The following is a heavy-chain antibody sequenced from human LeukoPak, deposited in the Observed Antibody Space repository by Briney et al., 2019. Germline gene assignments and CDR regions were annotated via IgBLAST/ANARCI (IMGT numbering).Heavy chain of an antibody. V-gene: IGHV4-39*07. J-gene: IGHJ5*02. CDR2: INHSGST. CDR3: LGVAGYNWFDP. Sequence: SETLSLTCTVSGGSISSSSYYWSWIRQPPGKGLEWIGEINHSGSTNYNPSLKSRVTISVDTSKNQFSLKLSSVTAADTAVYYCLGVAGYNWFDPWGQGTLVTVSS. D-gene: IGHD6-19*01. CDR1: GGSISSSSYY.